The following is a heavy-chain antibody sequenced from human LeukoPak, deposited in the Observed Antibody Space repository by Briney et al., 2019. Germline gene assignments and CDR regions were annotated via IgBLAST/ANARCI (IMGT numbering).Heavy chain of an antibody. J-gene: IGHJ4*02. CDR3: ARVSGGGNFLDY. Sequence: PSQTLSLTCTVSGGSVSSGGHYWSWIRQHPGKGPEWIGYIYYSGSTYYNPSLKSRVTISVDTSKNQFSLKLSSATAADTAVYYCARVSGGGNFLDYWGQGTLVTVSS. CDR2: IYYSGST. V-gene: IGHV4-31*03. D-gene: IGHD2-15*01. CDR1: GGSVSSGGHY.